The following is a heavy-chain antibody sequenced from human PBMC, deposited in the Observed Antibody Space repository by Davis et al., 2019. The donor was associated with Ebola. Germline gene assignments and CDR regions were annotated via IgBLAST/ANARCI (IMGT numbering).Heavy chain of an antibody. CDR2: TSDSGDSE. Sequence: PGGSLRLSCAASGFTSSNHYMSWIRQAPGEGLEWISYTSDSGDSEFYADSVKGRFTISRDNAKNSLYLQMNSLRGADTGLYYCARDLGVGGAFDVWGQGTMVTVSS. J-gene: IGHJ3*01. CDR3: ARDLGVGGAFDV. CDR1: GFTSSNHY. V-gene: IGHV3-11*01. D-gene: IGHD3-3*01.